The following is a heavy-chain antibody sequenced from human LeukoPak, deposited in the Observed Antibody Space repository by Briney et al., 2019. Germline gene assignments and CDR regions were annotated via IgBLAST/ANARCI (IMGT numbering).Heavy chain of an antibody. V-gene: IGHV3-23*01. Sequence: GGSLRLSCAASGFTFSSYAMSWVRQAPGKGLEWVSAISGRGGSIYYADSVKGRLTISRDNSKNTLYLQMNSLRAEDTAVYYCANAAGKYYYYGMDVWGQGTTVTVSS. J-gene: IGHJ6*02. D-gene: IGHD6-13*01. CDR2: ISGRGGSI. CDR3: ANAAGKYYYYGMDV. CDR1: GFTFSSYA.